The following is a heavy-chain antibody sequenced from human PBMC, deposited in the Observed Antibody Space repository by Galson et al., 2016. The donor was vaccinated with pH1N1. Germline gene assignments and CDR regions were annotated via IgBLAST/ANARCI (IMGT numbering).Heavy chain of an antibody. Sequence: SVKVSCKASGGTFGSFGINWVRQAPGQGLEWTGGIIPIFNTAKYARNFQGRVTITADESTTTAYMELSSLRSDDTAVYFCAREDYYDTDLSDWYFDLWGRGTLLTVSS. D-gene: IGHD3-22*01. J-gene: IGHJ2*01. CDR3: AREDYYDTDLSDWYFDL. V-gene: IGHV1-69*13. CDR1: GGTFGSFG. CDR2: IIPIFNTA.